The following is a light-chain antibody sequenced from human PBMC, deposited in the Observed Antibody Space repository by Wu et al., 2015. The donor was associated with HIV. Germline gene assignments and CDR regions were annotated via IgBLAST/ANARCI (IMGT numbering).Light chain of an antibody. CDR2: AAS. V-gene: IGKV1-6*01. Sequence: IQMTQSPSYLSASPGDTITITCRASLGIRQYLGWYHQRPGKAPNLLIYAASTLQTGVPSRFRGSGSGTDFTLTITGLQPDDFGTYFCLQTSDYPRTFGQGTKV. CDR3: LQTSDYPRT. J-gene: IGKJ1*01. CDR1: LGIRQY.